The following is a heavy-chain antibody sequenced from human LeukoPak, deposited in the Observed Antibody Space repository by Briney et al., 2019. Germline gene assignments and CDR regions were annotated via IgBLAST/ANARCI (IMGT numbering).Heavy chain of an antibody. V-gene: IGHV4-59*08. CDR1: GGSLSSYY. Sequence: SETLSLTCTVSGGSLSSYYWSWIRQPPGKGLEWIGYIYYSGSTNYNPSLKSRVTISVDTSKNQFSLKLSSVTAADTAVYYCASLNGDIVATYFDYWGQGTLVTVSS. CDR2: IYYSGST. CDR3: ASLNGDIVATYFDY. D-gene: IGHD5-12*01. J-gene: IGHJ4*02.